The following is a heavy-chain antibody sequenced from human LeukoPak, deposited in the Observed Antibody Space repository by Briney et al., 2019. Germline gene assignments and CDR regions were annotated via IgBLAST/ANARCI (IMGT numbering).Heavy chain of an antibody. CDR3: ARAYCYDSSGYYSTQSPFDY. J-gene: IGHJ4*02. CDR2: ISYDGSNK. V-gene: IGHV3-30-3*01. Sequence: PGGSLRLSCAASGFTFSSYAMHWVRQAPGKGLEWVAVISYDGSNKYYADSVKGRFTISRDNSKNTLYLQMNSLRAEDTAVYYCARAYCYDSSGYYSTQSPFDYWGQGTLVTVSS. CDR1: GFTFSSYA. D-gene: IGHD3-22*01.